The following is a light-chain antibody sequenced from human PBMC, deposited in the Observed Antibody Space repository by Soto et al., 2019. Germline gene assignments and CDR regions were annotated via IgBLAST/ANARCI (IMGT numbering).Light chain of an antibody. CDR1: SSHVGSYNL. J-gene: IGLJ1*01. CDR3: CSYAGSNTFV. V-gene: IGLV2-23*01. CDR2: EGS. Sequence: QSVLTQPASVSGSPGQSITISCTGTSSHVGSYNLVSWYQQHPGKAPKVMIYEGSKRPSGVSNRFSGSKSGNTASLTISGLQAEDEADYYCCSYAGSNTFVFGTGTKLTVL.